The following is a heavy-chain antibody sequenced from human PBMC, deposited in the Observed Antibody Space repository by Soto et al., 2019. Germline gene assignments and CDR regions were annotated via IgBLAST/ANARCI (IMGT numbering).Heavy chain of an antibody. D-gene: IGHD6-13*01. Sequence: QVQLVQSGAEVKKPGSSVKVSCKASGGTFSSSTISWVRQAPGQRLEWMGRIIPILGIGHYAQKLQGRVTITAHKPTRPEYMELTSLRSEDPALYYCARYIDSTSAPPCDHWGPGTLVTVSS. V-gene: IGHV1-69*02. CDR2: IIPILGIG. J-gene: IGHJ5*02. CDR3: ARYIDSTSAPPCDH. CDR1: GGTFSSST.